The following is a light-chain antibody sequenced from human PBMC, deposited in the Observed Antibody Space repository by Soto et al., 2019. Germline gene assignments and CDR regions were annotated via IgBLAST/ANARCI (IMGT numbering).Light chain of an antibody. CDR3: QQYGTSPPEYT. Sequence: EIVLTQSPGTLSLSPGERATLSCRASQSVSASFLAWYQQKPGQAPRLLIYGASSRATGIPDRFSGGGSETDFTLTISRLEPEDFAVYYCQQYGTSPPEYTFGQETKLESK. CDR2: GAS. V-gene: IGKV3-20*01. CDR1: QSVSASF. J-gene: IGKJ2*01.